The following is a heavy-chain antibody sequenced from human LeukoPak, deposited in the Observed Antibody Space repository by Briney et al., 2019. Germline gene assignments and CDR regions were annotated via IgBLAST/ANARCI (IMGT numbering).Heavy chain of an antibody. J-gene: IGHJ5*02. CDR3: ARGKRWLQLHWFDP. CDR2: VYYSGST. CDR1: GGSISSSSYY. D-gene: IGHD5-24*01. Sequence: SETLSLTCTVSGGSISSSSYYWGWIRQPPGKGLEWIASVYYSGSTYYNPSLKSRVTISVDTSKNQFSLKLSSVTAADTAVYYCARGKRWLQLHWFDPWGQGTLVTVSS. V-gene: IGHV4-39*01.